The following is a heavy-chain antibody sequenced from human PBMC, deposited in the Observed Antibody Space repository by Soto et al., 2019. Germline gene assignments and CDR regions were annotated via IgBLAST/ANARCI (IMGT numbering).Heavy chain of an antibody. CDR2: IYSGGST. CDR1: GFTVSSNY. Sequence: GGSLRLSCAASGFTVSSNYMSWVRQAPGKGLEWVSVIYSGGSTYYADSVKGRFTISRDNSKNTLYLQMNSLRAEDTAVYYCARDRRYDCSGYYYRAFVIWGQGAMVTVSS. D-gene: IGHD3-22*01. V-gene: IGHV3-53*01. J-gene: IGHJ3*02. CDR3: ARDRRYDCSGYYYRAFVI.